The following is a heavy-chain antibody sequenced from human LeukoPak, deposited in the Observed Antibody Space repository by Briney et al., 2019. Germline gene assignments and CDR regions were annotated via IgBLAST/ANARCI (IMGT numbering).Heavy chain of an antibody. V-gene: IGHV1-18*01. CDR2: ISAYNGNT. J-gene: IGHJ3*02. D-gene: IGHD6-13*01. CDR3: ATDILGQQHAFDI. Sequence: GASVKVSCKASGYTFTSYGISWVRQAPGQGLEWMGWISAYNGNTNYAQKFQGRVTMTEDTSTDTAYMELSSLRSEDTAVYYCATDILGQQHAFDIWGQGTMVTVSS. CDR1: GYTFTSYG.